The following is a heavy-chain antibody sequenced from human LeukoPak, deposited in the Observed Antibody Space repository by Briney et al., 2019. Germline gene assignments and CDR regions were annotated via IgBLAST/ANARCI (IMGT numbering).Heavy chain of an antibody. V-gene: IGHV4-38-2*02. D-gene: IGHD6-13*01. Sequence: ETLSLTCTVSGYSISSGYYWGWIRQPPGKGLEWIGSIYHSGSTYYNPSLKSRVTVSVDTSKNQFSLELSSVTAADTAVYYCARDVDLIAAAGTWGQGTLVTVSS. CDR2: IYHSGST. CDR1: GYSISSGYY. J-gene: IGHJ5*02. CDR3: ARDVDLIAAAGT.